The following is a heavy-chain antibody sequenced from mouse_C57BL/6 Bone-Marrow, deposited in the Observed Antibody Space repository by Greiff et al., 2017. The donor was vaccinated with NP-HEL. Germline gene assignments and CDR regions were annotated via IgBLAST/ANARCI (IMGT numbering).Heavy chain of an antibody. J-gene: IGHJ3*01. D-gene: IGHD2-4*01. CDR1: GYTFTDYY. V-gene: IGHV1-26*01. CDR3: ARFDYDEGLAY. Sequence: EVQLQQSGPELVKPGASVKISCKASGYTFTDYYMNWVKQSHGKSLEWIGDINPNNGGTSYNQKFKGKATLTVDKSSSTAYMELRSLTSEDSAVYYCARFDYDEGLAYWGQGTLVTVSA. CDR2: INPNNGGT.